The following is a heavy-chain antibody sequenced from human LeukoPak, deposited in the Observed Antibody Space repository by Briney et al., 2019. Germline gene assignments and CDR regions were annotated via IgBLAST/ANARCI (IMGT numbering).Heavy chain of an antibody. Sequence: ASVKVSCKAPGYTFTSYDINWVRQATGQGLEWMGWMNPNSGNTGYAQKFQGRVTMTRNTSISTAYMELSSLRSEDTAVYYCARGVGATFGYAFDIWGQGTMVTVSS. CDR2: MNPNSGNT. V-gene: IGHV1-8*01. CDR1: GYTFTSYD. D-gene: IGHD1-26*01. CDR3: ARGVGATFGYAFDI. J-gene: IGHJ3*02.